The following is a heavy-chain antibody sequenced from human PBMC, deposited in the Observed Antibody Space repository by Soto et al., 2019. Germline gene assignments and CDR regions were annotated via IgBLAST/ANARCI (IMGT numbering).Heavy chain of an antibody. J-gene: IGHJ4*02. CDR1: GATLRSYG. CDR2: TIPIFWTT. CDR3: AYSFTVITEYNFDY. D-gene: IGHD4-17*01. V-gene: IGHV1-69*01. Sequence: QVQPVQSGAEVKKPGSSVKVSCKASGATLRSYGISWVRQAPGQGLEWMGGTIPIFWTTNYAQNFHGRNTITADESTSTTNMEMSSLRFDDTAVDYCAYSFTVITEYNFDYWGQGTLVTVSS.